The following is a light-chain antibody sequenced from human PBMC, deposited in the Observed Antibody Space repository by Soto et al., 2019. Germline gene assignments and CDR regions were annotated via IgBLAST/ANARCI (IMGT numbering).Light chain of an antibody. CDR2: AAS. V-gene: IGKV1-27*01. J-gene: IGKJ4*01. CDR3: QKYNSDSALT. CDR1: QGISNY. Sequence: DIQMTQSPSSLSASVGDRVTITCRASQGISNYLAWYQQKPGKVPKLLIYAASTLQSGVPSRFSGSGSGTDFTLTISSLQPEDVATYYCQKYNSDSALTFGGGTKVEIK.